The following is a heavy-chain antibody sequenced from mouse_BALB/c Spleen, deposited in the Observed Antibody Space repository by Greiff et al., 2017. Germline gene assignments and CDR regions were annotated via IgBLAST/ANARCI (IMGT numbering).Heavy chain of an antibody. CDR1: GYTFTSYY. Sequence: QVQLQQSGAELVKPGASVKLSCKASGYTFTSYYMYWVKQRPGQGLEWIGEINPSNGGTNFNEKFKSKATLTVDKSSSTAYMQLSSLTSEDSAVYYCTRDGYYLFDYWGQGTTRTVSS. CDR2: INPSNGGT. D-gene: IGHD2-3*01. J-gene: IGHJ2*01. V-gene: IGHV1S81*02. CDR3: TRDGYYLFDY.